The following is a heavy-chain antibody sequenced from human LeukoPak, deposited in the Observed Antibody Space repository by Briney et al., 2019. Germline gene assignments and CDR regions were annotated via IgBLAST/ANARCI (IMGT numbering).Heavy chain of an antibody. Sequence: GESLKISCKGSGYSFTSYWIGWVRQMPGKGLEWMGIIYPGDSDTRYSPSFQGQVTILADKSISTAYLQWSSLKASDTAMYYCARQLRYFDWLFDAFDIWGQGTMVTVSS. CDR1: GYSFTSYW. V-gene: IGHV5-51*01. CDR3: ARQLRYFDWLFDAFDI. D-gene: IGHD3-9*01. CDR2: IYPGDSDT. J-gene: IGHJ3*02.